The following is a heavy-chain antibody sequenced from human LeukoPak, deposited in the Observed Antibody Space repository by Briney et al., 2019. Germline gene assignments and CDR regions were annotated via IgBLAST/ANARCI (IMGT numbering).Heavy chain of an antibody. D-gene: IGHD1-14*01. Sequence: SQTLSLTCAISGDSVSSNSAAWNWIRQSPSRGLEWLGRTYYRAKWYNDYAVSVQSRINIKPDTSKNHSSLQLNSGTPEDTAEYYCARQSTTNSRYYGMDVWGQGTTVIVSS. CDR2: TYYRAKWYN. CDR1: GDSVSSNSAA. J-gene: IGHJ6*02. CDR3: ARQSTTNSRYYGMDV. V-gene: IGHV6-1*01.